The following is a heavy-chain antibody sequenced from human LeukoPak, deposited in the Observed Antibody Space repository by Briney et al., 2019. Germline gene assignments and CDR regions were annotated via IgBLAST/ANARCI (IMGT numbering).Heavy chain of an antibody. CDR3: ASLEGGPSDGR. V-gene: IGHV3-53*01. D-gene: IGHD3-3*01. Sequence: AGGSLRLSCEVSGFPVRSRYMTWVRQPPGKGLECVAVIYSGGTTYHIDSVKCRFTISRDISKSTMYLEMNNLRVEDTAIYYCASLEGGPSDGRWGQGTLVTVSS. J-gene: IGHJ4*02. CDR1: GFPVRSRY. CDR2: IYSGGTT.